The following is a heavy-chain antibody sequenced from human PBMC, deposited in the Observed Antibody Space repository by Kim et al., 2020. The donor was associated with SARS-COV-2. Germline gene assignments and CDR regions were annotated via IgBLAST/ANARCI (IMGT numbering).Heavy chain of an antibody. Sequence: GGSLRLSCAASGFTFSNAWMSWVRQAPGKGLEWVGRIKSKTDGGTTDYAAPVKGRFTISRDDSKNTLYLQMNSLKTEDTAVYYCTTDWPPGYCSSTSCYARFDYWGQGTLVTVSS. D-gene: IGHD2-2*01. CDR2: IKSKTDGGTT. V-gene: IGHV3-15*01. CDR3: TTDWPPGYCSSTSCYARFDY. CDR1: GFTFSNAW. J-gene: IGHJ4*02.